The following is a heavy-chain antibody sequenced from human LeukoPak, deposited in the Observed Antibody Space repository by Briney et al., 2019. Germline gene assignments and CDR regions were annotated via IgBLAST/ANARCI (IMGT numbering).Heavy chain of an antibody. D-gene: IGHD1-26*01. CDR2: IIPILGIA. V-gene: IGHV1-69*04. CDR1: GGTFSSYA. Sequence: VASVKVSCKASGGTFSSYAISWVRQAPGQGLEWLGRIIPILGIANYAQKFQGRVTITADKSTSTAYMELSSVRSEDSAVYYCARSLHKATRNLYYYYGMDVWGQGTTVTVSS. J-gene: IGHJ6*02. CDR3: ARSLHKATRNLYYYYGMDV.